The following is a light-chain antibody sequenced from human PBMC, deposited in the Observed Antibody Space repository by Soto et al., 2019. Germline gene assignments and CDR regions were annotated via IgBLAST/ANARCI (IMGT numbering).Light chain of an antibody. V-gene: IGKV3-20*01. CDR2: DAS. Sequence: EIVLKQSPDTLSLSPGERATLSCRASPSVRSNYLAWYQQKPGQAPRFLIYDASSRATGIPDRFSGSGSGTDFTLTISRLEPEDFAVYYCQRYGSTPLTFVGGTKVDIK. CDR3: QRYGSTPLT. CDR1: PSVRSNY. J-gene: IGKJ4*01.